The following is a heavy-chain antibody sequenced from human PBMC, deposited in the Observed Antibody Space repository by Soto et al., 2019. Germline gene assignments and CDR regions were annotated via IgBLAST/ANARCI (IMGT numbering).Heavy chain of an antibody. Sequence: SETLSLTCTVTGGSISSSSYYWGWIRQPPGKGLEWIGIIYYRGSSYYTTSLNCRVTISVDSSKNQFSLKLSFVTAADMAVYYCARVYSGYSNMFDPWGQGTLVTVSS. J-gene: IGHJ5*02. V-gene: IGHV4-39*01. CDR3: ARVYSGYSNMFDP. D-gene: IGHD5-12*01. CDR1: GGSISSSSYY. CDR2: IYYRGSS.